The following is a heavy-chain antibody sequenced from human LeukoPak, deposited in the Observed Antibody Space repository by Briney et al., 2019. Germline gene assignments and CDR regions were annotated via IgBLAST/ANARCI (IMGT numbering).Heavy chain of an antibody. D-gene: IGHD3-16*02. V-gene: IGHV4-59*12. Sequence: SETLSLTCTVSGGSISSYYWSWIRQPPGKGLEWIGYIYYSGSTNYNPSLKSRVTISVDTSKNQFSLKLSSVTAADTAVYYCARSYYDYVWGSYRNKGLDYWGQGTLVTVSS. J-gene: IGHJ4*02. CDR3: ARSYYDYVWGSYRNKGLDY. CDR2: IYYSGST. CDR1: GGSISSYY.